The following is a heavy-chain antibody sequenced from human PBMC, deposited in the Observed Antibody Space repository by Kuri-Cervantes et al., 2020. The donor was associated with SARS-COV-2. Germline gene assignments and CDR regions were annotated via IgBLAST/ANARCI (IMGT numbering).Heavy chain of an antibody. CDR2: IKQDGSEK. CDR3: ARDLSLATYYDFWSGLYYFDY. J-gene: IGHJ4*02. Sequence: GESLKISCAGSGFTFSSYWMSWVRQAPGKGMEWVANIKQDGSEKYYVDSVKGRFTISRDNAKNSLYLQMNSLRAEDTAVYYCARDLSLATYYDFWSGLYYFDYWGQGILVTVSS. V-gene: IGHV3-7*01. D-gene: IGHD3-3*01. CDR1: GFTFSSYW.